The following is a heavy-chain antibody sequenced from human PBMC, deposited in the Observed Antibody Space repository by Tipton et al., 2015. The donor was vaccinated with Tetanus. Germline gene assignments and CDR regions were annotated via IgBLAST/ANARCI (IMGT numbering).Heavy chain of an antibody. Sequence: TLSLTCDVYGGSFSGNYWSWIRQPAGKGLEWIGRIYTSGSTNYNPSLKSRVTMSVDTSKNQFSLKLSSVTAADTAVYYCARDSPYYDFWSGRIIADYYYYYGMDVWGQGTTVTVSS. J-gene: IGHJ6*02. D-gene: IGHD3-3*01. CDR3: ARDSPYYDFWSGRIIADYYYYYGMDV. CDR2: IYTSGST. V-gene: IGHV4-4*07. CDR1: GGSFSGNY.